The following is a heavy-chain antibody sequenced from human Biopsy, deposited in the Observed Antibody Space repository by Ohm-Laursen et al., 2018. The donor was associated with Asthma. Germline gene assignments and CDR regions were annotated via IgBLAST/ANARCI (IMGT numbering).Heavy chain of an antibody. CDR1: GYTFNSAG. CDR3: ARAVDYSHYYGIDV. CDR2: ISVYNGNT. J-gene: IGHJ6*02. Sequence: SVTLSCKTSGYTFNSAGITWVRQAPGQGLEWMGWISVYNGNTKVAQKLQDRVTMITDTSTSTAYMELRSLRSDDTAVYFCARAVDYSHYYGIDVWGQGTTVTVS. V-gene: IGHV1-18*01. D-gene: IGHD3-10*01.